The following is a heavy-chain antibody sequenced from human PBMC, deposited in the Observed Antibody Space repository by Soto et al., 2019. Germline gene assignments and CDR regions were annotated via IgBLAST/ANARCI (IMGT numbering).Heavy chain of an antibody. CDR3: AREGDDVLRFLEWLSDGGRYFDY. V-gene: IGHV4-38-2*02. D-gene: IGHD3-3*01. CDR2: IYLSGTT. Sequence: SETLSLTCAVSGYSISSGYYWGWIRQPPGKGLEWIGTIYLSGTTYYNPSLKSRVTISVDTSKNQLSLKLSSVTAADTAVYYCAREGDDVLRFLEWLSDGGRYFDYWGQGTLVTVSS. CDR1: GYSISSGYY. J-gene: IGHJ4*02.